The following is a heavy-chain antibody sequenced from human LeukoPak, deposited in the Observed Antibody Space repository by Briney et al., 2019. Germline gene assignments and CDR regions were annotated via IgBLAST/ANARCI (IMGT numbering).Heavy chain of an antibody. J-gene: IGHJ6*04. Sequence: GGSLRLSCAASGFTFSSYAMSWVRQAPGKGLEWVSAISGSGGSTYYADSVKDRFTISRDNSKNTLYLQMNSLRAEDTAVYYCAKRVRGVISPYYYYGMDVWGKGTTVTVSS. V-gene: IGHV3-23*01. D-gene: IGHD3-10*01. CDR3: AKRVRGVISPYYYYGMDV. CDR1: GFTFSSYA. CDR2: ISGSGGST.